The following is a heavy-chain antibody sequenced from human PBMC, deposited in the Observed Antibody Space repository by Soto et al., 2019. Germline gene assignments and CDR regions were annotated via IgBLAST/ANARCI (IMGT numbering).Heavy chain of an antibody. Sequence: EVQLLESGGGLVQPGGSLRLSCAASGFTFSSYAMSWVRQAPGKGLEWVSAISGSGGSTYYADSVKGRFTISRDNSKNPLYLQMNSLRAEDTAVYYCPKAYSNSWRLFDYWGQGTLVTVSS. CDR1: GFTFSSYA. V-gene: IGHV3-23*01. CDR2: ISGSGGST. J-gene: IGHJ4*02. D-gene: IGHD6-13*01. CDR3: PKAYSNSWRLFDY.